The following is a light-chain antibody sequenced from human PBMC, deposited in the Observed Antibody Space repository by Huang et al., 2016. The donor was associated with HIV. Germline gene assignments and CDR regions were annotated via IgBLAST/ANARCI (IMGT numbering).Light chain of an antibody. Sequence: DIQMTQSPSSLSAFGGDNVTITCRASQNINIHLNWYRQRPGKAPELLIYASTTLHSWVPSRFTGSGSGTDFTLTINSLQPEDSAFYSCQQSYSSPRVTFGPGTKV. CDR2: AST. CDR1: QNINIH. V-gene: IGKV1-39*01. J-gene: IGKJ3*01. CDR3: QQSYSSPRVT.